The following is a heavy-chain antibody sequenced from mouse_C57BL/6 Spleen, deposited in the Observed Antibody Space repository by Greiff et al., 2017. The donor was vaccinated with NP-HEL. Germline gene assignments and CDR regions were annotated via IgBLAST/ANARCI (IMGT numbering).Heavy chain of an antibody. D-gene: IGHD2-3*01. CDR2: ISSGSSTI. Sequence: EVHLVESGGGLVKPGGSLKLSCAASGFTFSDYGMHWVRQAPEKGLEWVAYISSGSSTIYYADTVKGRFTISRDNAKNTLFLQRTSLRSEDTAMYYCARPGDYEAWFAYWGQGTLVTVSA. V-gene: IGHV5-17*01. CDR3: ARPGDYEAWFAY. J-gene: IGHJ3*01. CDR1: GFTFSDYG.